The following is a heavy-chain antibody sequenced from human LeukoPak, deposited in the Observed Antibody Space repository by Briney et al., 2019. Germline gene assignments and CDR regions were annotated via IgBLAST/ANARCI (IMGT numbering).Heavy chain of an antibody. J-gene: IGHJ3*02. Sequence: PSETLSLTCTVSGGSISSYYWSWIRQPPGKGLEWIGYIYYSGSTNYNPSLKSRVTISVDTSKNQFSLKLSSVTAADTAVYYCARGNLGIRYAFDIWGQGTMVTVSS. CDR1: GGSISSYY. CDR2: IYYSGST. CDR3: ARGNLGIRYAFDI. V-gene: IGHV4-59*08. D-gene: IGHD1-7*01.